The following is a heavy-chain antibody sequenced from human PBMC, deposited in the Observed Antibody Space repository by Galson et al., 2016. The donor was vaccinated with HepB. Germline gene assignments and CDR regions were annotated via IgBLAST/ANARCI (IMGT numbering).Heavy chain of an antibody. J-gene: IGHJ3*01. Sequence: SVKVSCKVSGYTLTELSMHWVRQAPGKGLEWMGGFDPEDGERMYAEKFQGRVTMTEDTSTDTAYMDLSSLRSEDTAVYYCAVVMVDFELAAFDFWGQGTKVTVSS. D-gene: IGHD2-15*01. CDR2: FDPEDGER. V-gene: IGHV1-24*01. CDR3: AVVMVDFELAAFDF. CDR1: GYTLTELS.